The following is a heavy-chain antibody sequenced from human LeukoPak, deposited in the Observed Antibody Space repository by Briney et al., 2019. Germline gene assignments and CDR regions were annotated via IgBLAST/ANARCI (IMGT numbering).Heavy chain of an antibody. V-gene: IGHV3-74*01. Sequence: GGSLGLSCAASGITVSTFWMHWVRQAPGEGLVWVSRINTDGSVTSYADSVEGRFTISRDNAKNMLYLQMNDLRAEDTAVYYCVTDRYSDSAFGDWGQGTLVTVSS. D-gene: IGHD1-26*01. J-gene: IGHJ4*02. CDR2: INTDGSVT. CDR3: VTDRYSDSAFGD. CDR1: GITVSTFW.